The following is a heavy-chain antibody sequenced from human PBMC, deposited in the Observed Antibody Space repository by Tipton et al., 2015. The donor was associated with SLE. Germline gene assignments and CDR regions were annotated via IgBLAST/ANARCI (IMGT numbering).Heavy chain of an antibody. D-gene: IGHD4-11*01. V-gene: IGHV4-39*07. Sequence: LSLTCTVSGGSISSSSYYWGWIRQPPGKGLEWIGSIYYSGSTYYNPSLKSRVTISVDTSKNQFSLKLSSVTAADTAVYYCAGMTTVTKYFQHWGQGTLVTVSS. CDR1: GGSISSSSYY. CDR3: AGMTTVTKYFQH. J-gene: IGHJ1*01. CDR2: IYYSGST.